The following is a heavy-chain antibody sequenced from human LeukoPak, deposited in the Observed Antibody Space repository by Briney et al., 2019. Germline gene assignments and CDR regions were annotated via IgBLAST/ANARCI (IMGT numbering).Heavy chain of an antibody. CDR2: ISSNGGST. CDR1: GFAFSSYA. V-gene: IGHV3-64*02. D-gene: IGHD3-10*01. CDR3: ARMTLYGSGTVD. J-gene: IGHJ4*02. Sequence: GGSLRLSCAASGFAFSSYAMHWVRQAPGKGLEYVSGISSNGGSTYYAGSVKGRFTISRDNSKNTVNLQMGSLRIEDTAVYHCARMTLYGSGTVDWGQGILVTVSS.